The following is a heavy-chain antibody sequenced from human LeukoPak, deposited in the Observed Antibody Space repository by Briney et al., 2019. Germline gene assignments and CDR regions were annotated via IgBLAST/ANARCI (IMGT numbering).Heavy chain of an antibody. CDR2: IYYSGST. V-gene: IGHV4-59*01. CDR1: GGSISQYY. Sequence: SETLSLTCTVPGGSISQYYWSWIRQPPGKGLEWIGFIYYSGSTKSNPSLKSRVAISIDTSQNQFSLRLTSLTAADTAVYFCAREGDGYSYPYWGRGTLVTVSS. J-gene: IGHJ4*02. D-gene: IGHD5-24*01. CDR3: AREGDGYSYPY.